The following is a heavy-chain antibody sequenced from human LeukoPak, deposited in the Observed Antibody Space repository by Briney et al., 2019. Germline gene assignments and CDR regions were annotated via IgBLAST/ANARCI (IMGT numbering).Heavy chain of an antibody. J-gene: IGHJ4*02. CDR1: GYTFTSHA. CDR3: ARGRRPYYGSGSCFDY. D-gene: IGHD3-10*01. V-gene: IGHV1-69*13. CDR2: IIPIFGTA. Sequence: SVKVSCKASGYTFTSHAMHWVRQAPGQRLEWMGGIIPIFGTANYAQKFQGRVTITADESTSTAYMELSSLRSEDTAVYYCARGRRPYYGSGSCFDYWGQGTLVTVSS.